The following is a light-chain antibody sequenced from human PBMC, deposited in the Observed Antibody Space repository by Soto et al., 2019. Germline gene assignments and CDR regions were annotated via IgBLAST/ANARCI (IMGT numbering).Light chain of an antibody. CDR3: QRYNSAPWT. J-gene: IGKJ1*01. CDR2: AAS. V-gene: IGKV1-27*01. CDR1: QDINNY. Sequence: DIQMTQSPSSLSASVGDRVTITCRASQDINNYLAWYQQKPGKVPKLLIYAASTLQSGVPSRFSGSGSGTDFNLTISSLQPEYVATYYCQRYNSAPWTFGQGTKVEIK.